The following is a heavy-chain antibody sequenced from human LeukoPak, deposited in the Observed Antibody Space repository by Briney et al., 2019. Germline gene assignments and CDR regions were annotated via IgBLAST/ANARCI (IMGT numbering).Heavy chain of an antibody. J-gene: IGHJ3*02. CDR3: ARDVVYEDAFDI. V-gene: IGHV3-48*04. Sequence: GGSLRLSCAASGFTFSSYGMHWVRQAPGKGLEWVSYISSSGSTIYYADPVKGRFTISRDNAKNSLYLQMNSLRAEDTAVYYCARDVVYEDAFDIWGQGTMVTVSS. D-gene: IGHD5/OR15-5a*01. CDR1: GFTFSSYG. CDR2: ISSSGSTI.